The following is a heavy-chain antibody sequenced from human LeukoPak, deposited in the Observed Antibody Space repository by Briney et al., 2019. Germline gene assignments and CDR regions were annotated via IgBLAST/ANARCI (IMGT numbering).Heavy chain of an antibody. CDR1: GFSLSTSGVG. CDR3: ARRVLSWNSLDY. V-gene: IGHV2-5*01. Sequence: SGPTLVNPTQTLTLTCTFSGFSLSTSGVGVGWIRQPPGKALEWLALIYWNDDRRFSPSLKNRLTITKDTSKNQVVLTMTNMDPVDTATYYCARRVLSWNSLDYWGQGTLVTVSS. D-gene: IGHD1-7*01. CDR2: IYWNDDR. J-gene: IGHJ4*02.